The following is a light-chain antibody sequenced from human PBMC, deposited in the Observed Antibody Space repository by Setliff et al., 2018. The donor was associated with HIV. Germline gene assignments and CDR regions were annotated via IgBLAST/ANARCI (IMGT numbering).Light chain of an antibody. CDR3: QQYNSQYT. Sequence: DIQMTQSPSTLSASVGDRVTITCRASQSISSWLAWYQQKAGKAPNLLIYKSSSLQSGVPSRFSGSGSGTEFTLTISSLQPDDFATYYCQQYNSQYTFGQGTKVDIK. CDR2: KSS. CDR1: QSISSW. J-gene: IGKJ2*01. V-gene: IGKV1-5*03.